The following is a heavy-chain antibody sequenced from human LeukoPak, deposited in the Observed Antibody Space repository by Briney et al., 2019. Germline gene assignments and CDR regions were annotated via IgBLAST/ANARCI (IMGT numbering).Heavy chain of an antibody. V-gene: IGHV4-59*01. CDR3: AGLSPFLGGRSY. J-gene: IGHJ4*02. Sequence: SSETLSLTCTVSGGSISSYYWSWIRQPPGKGLEWIGYIYYSGSTNYIPSLKSRVTMSFDKSQRQFSLNLRSVTAADTAMYYCAGLSPFLGGRSYWGQGSMVTVSS. CDR2: IYYSGST. D-gene: IGHD3-16*01. CDR1: GGSISSYY.